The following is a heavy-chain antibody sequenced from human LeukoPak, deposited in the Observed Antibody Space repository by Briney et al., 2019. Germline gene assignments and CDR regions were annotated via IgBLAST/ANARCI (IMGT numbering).Heavy chain of an antibody. CDR2: MNPNSGNT. Sequence: RASVKVSCKASGYTFTSYDINWVRQATGQGLEWMGWMNPNSGNTGYAQKVQGRVTMTRNISISTAYLELNSLRSEDTAVYYCARSIGRPGVRGIYYYGMDVWGQGTTVTVSS. D-gene: IGHD3-10*01. CDR3: ARSIGRPGVRGIYYYGMDV. J-gene: IGHJ6*02. CDR1: GYTFTSYD. V-gene: IGHV1-8*01.